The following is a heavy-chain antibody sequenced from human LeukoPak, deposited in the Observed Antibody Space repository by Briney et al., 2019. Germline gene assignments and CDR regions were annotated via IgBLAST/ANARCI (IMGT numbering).Heavy chain of an antibody. V-gene: IGHV3-23*01. D-gene: IGHD1-26*01. CDR2: ISGSGGST. J-gene: IGHJ3*02. Sequence: GGSLRLSCAASGFTFSNYDINWVRQAPGKGLEWVSAISGSGGSTYYADSVKGRFTISRDNSKNTLYLQMNSLRAEDTAVYYCAKDLDIVGAIGGAFDIWGQGTMVTVSS. CDR3: AKDLDIVGAIGGAFDI. CDR1: GFTFSNYD.